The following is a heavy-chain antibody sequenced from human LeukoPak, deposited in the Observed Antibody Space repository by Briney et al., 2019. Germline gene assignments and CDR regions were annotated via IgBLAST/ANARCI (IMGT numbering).Heavy chain of an antibody. J-gene: IGHJ4*02. CDR1: GFTFSSYA. D-gene: IGHD3-10*01. CDR2: ISGSGGST. CDR3: AKGHYYGSGSLDY. Sequence: GGSLRLSCAASGFTFSSYAMSWVRQAPGKGLEWVSAISGSGGSTYYADSVKGRFTISRDNSKNTLYVQMNSLRAEDTAVYYCAKGHYYGSGSLDYWGQGTLVTVSS. V-gene: IGHV3-23*01.